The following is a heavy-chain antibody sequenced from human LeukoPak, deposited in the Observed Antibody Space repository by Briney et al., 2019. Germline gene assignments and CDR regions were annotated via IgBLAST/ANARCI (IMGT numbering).Heavy chain of an antibody. CDR2: ISGSGGST. D-gene: IGHD4-23*01. CDR1: GFTFSSYA. V-gene: IGHV3-23*01. J-gene: IGHJ4*02. CDR3: ARGEGLRWPFFDY. Sequence: GGSLRLSCAASGFTFSSYAMSWVRQAPGKGLEWVSAISGSGGSTYYADSVKGRFTISRDNAKNSLYLQMNSLRAEDTALYHCARGEGLRWPFFDYWGQGTLVTVSS.